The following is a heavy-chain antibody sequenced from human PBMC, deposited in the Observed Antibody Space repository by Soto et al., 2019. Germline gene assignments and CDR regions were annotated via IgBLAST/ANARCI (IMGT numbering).Heavy chain of an antibody. CDR2: ISPYNGDT. CDR1: GYTFTTYG. V-gene: IGHV1-18*04. CDR3: ARTPRAQMIVLEAATRFDY. Sequence: ASVKVSCKASGYTFTTYGFNWVRQAPGQGLEWMGWISPYNGDTNYAQNFQGRATLTTDTSTSTAYMELRSLTSDDTAVYYCARTPRAQMIVLEAATRFDYWGQGTLVTVS. J-gene: IGHJ4*02. D-gene: IGHD2-15*01.